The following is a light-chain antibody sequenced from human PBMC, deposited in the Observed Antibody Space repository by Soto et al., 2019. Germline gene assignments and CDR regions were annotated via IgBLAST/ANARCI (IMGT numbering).Light chain of an antibody. Sequence: DIQMTQSPSSLSASVGDRVTLSCRASQSISNYLKWYQHKPGKAPNLLIYAASTLQSGVPTRFSGSRSETYFTLTITHLQPEDFAYYYWQQSYRSPPTFGRGTKLEIK. CDR1: QSISNY. CDR3: QQSYRSPPT. CDR2: AAS. J-gene: IGKJ2*01. V-gene: IGKV1-39*01.